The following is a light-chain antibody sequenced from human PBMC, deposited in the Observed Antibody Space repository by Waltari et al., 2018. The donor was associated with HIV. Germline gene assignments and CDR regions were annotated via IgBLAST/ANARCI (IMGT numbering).Light chain of an antibody. V-gene: IGKV1-33*01. CDR2: DAS. CDR3: QQYEKLPLT. CDR1: QDINKY. Sequence: DIQMTHSPSSLSASVGDRVTITCQASQDINKYLNWYQQRLGKAPKLLIYDASNLQTGVPSRFSGAGSGTDFSFNISSLQPEDFATYYCQQYEKLPLTFGEGTRVEIK. J-gene: IGKJ4*01.